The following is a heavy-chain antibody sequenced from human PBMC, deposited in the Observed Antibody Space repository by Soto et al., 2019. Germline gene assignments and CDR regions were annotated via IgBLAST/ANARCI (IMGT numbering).Heavy chain of an antibody. CDR1: GFTFSRHA. Sequence: PGESLKISCEGSGFTFSRHALHWVRQAPGKGLEWVAVVSKDGSVKYWIESVKGRFTLSRDNSKNTVYLEMNSLRPEDTGVYYCVRSRSGAVADSFDLWGQGTLVTVSS. J-gene: IGHJ4*02. CDR2: VSKDGSVK. CDR3: VRSRSGAVADSFDL. D-gene: IGHD3-10*01. V-gene: IGHV3-30-3*01.